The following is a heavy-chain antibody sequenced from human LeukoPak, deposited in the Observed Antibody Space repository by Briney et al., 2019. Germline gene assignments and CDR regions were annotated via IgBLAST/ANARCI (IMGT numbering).Heavy chain of an antibody. CDR1: GFTFDDYA. J-gene: IGHJ5*02. Sequence: GGSLRLSCAASGFTFDDYAMHWVRQAPGKGLEWVSGISWNSGSIGYADSVKGRFTISRDNAKNSLYLQMNSLRAEDTAVYYCAGILLWFGELLSPMFDPWGQGTLVTVSS. D-gene: IGHD3-10*01. CDR2: ISWNSGSI. V-gene: IGHV3-9*01. CDR3: AGILLWFGELLSPMFDP.